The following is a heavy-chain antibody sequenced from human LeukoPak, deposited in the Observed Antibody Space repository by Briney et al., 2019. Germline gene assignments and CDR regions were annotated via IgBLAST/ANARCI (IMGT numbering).Heavy chain of an antibody. J-gene: IGHJ4*02. V-gene: IGHV3-21*01. CDR2: ISSSSYI. D-gene: IGHD6-13*01. Sequence: GSLRLSCAASGFTFSSYSMNWVRQAPGKGLEWVSSISSSSYIYYADSVKGRFTISRDNAKNSLYLQMNSLRAEDTAVYYCARGGIAAVATPVHNDYWGQGTLVTVSS. CDR1: GFTFSSYS. CDR3: ARGGIAAVATPVHNDY.